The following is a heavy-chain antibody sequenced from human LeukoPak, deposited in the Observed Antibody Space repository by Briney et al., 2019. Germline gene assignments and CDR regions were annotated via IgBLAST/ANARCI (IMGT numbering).Heavy chain of an antibody. D-gene: IGHD2-15*01. CDR2: IIPIFGTA. V-gene: IGHV1-69*06. J-gene: IGHJ5*02. Sequence: ASVKVSCKASGGTFSSYAISWVRQAPGQGLEWMGGIIPIFGTANYAQKFQGRVTITADKSTSTAYMELSSMRSEDTAVYYCARDDPIKGCSGGSCWFDPWGQGTLVTVSS. CDR1: GGTFSSYA. CDR3: ARDDPIKGCSGGSCWFDP.